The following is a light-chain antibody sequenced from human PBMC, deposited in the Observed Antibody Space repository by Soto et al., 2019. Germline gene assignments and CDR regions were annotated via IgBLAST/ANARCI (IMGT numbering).Light chain of an antibody. J-gene: IGKJ5*01. V-gene: IGKV3-15*01. CDR1: QGVTTN. Sequence: IVVKQSSSTLSLSPRERATLYCRAGQGVTTNFAWYQQKSGQSPRLLIYDVSTRATGVPARFSGTGSETDFTLTISGLQSEDSAVYFCQQYNNWPSSFGQGTR. CDR3: QQYNNWPSS. CDR2: DVS.